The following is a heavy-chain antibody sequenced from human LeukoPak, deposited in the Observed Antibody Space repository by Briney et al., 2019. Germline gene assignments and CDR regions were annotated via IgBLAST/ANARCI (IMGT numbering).Heavy chain of an antibody. CDR1: GYTFTSYY. J-gene: IGHJ3*02. CDR3: ARGYYDSSGYYGRDAFDI. V-gene: IGHV1-46*01. CDR2: INPSGGST. Sequence: ASVKVSSKASGYTFTSYYMHWVRQAPGQGLEWMGIINPSGGSTSYAQKFQGRVTITADESTSTAYMELSSLRSEDTAVYYCARGYYDSSGYYGRDAFDIWGQGTMVTVSS. D-gene: IGHD3-22*01.